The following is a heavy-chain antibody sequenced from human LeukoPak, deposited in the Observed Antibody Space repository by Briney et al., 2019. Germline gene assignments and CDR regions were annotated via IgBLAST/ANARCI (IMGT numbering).Heavy chain of an antibody. V-gene: IGHV3-30*02. J-gene: IGHJ3*02. CDR2: IRYDGSNK. CDR3: AKTTIAGVTVGSFDI. CDR1: GFTFSNYA. D-gene: IGHD1-26*01. Sequence: GGSLRLSCAASGFTFSNYAMHWVRQAPGKGLEWVGFIRYDGSNKYYADSVKGRFTISRDNSKNTLYLQMNSLRAEDTAVYYCAKTTIAGVTVGSFDIWGQGTMVTVSS.